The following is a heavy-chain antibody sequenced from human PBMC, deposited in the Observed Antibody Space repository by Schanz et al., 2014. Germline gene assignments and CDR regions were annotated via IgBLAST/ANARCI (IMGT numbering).Heavy chain of an antibody. D-gene: IGHD2-15*01. J-gene: IGHJ4*02. CDR1: GVTFSSYA. V-gene: IGHV3-23*04. CDR2: ISGSGAST. CDR3: AKDIGGAVAAPVYDS. Sequence: EVQLVESGGGFVQPGGSLRLSCVASGVTFSSYAMSWVRQASGKGLEWVSAISGSGASTYYADSVKSRFTISRDNSKNTVFLQMSSLRADDTALYYCAKDIGGAVAAPVYDSWGQGTLVTVSS.